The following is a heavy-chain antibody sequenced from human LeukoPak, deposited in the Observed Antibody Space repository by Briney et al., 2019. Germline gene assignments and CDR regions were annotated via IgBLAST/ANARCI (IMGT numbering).Heavy chain of an antibody. V-gene: IGHV3-23*01. CDR1: GFTFSTYG. CDR3: AIDLNYYDSSGYNY. J-gene: IGHJ4*02. Sequence: GGSLRLSCAASGFTFSTYGMSWVRQAPGKGLEWVSAISPSGGSTYYADSVKGRFTISRDNSKNTLYLQMNSLRAEDTAVYYCAIDLNYYDSSGYNYWGQGTLVTVSS. D-gene: IGHD3-22*01. CDR2: ISPSGGST.